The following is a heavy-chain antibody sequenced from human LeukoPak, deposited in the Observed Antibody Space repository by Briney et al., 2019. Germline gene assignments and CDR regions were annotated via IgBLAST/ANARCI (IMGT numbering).Heavy chain of an antibody. Sequence: ASVKVSCKVSGYTLTELSMHWVRQAPGKGLEWMGGFDPEDGETIYAQKFQGRVTMTEDTSTDTAYMELSSLRSEDTAVYYCATGVYCSSTNCYARNWFDPWGQGTLVTVSS. CDR2: FDPEDGET. D-gene: IGHD2-2*01. V-gene: IGHV1-24*01. CDR3: ATGVYCSSTNCYARNWFDP. J-gene: IGHJ5*02. CDR1: GYTLTELS.